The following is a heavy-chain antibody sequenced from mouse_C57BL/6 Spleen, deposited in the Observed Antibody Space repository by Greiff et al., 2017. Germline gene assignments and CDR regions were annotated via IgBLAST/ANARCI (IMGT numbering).Heavy chain of an antibody. J-gene: IGHJ2*01. Sequence: VQLKQSGPELVKPGASVKISCKASGYSFTGYYMNWVKQSPEKSLEWIGEINPSTGGTTYNQKFKAKATLTVDKSSSTAYMQLKSLTSEDSAVYYCARWNDYLYYFDYWGQGTTLTVSS. CDR1: GYSFTGYY. CDR2: INPSTGGT. V-gene: IGHV1-42*01. D-gene: IGHD2-4*01. CDR3: ARWNDYLYYFDY.